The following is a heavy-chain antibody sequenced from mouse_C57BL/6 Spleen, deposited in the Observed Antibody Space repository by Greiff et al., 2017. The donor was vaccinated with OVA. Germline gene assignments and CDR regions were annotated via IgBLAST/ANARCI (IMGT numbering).Heavy chain of an antibody. CDR1: GYTFTSYW. CDR2: IYPGSGST. D-gene: IGHD3-2*02. CDR3: ARSGGQLRFFDY. Sequence: QVQLQQPGAELVKPGASVKMSCKASGYTFTSYWITWVKQRPGQGLEWIGDIYPGSGSTNYNEKFKSKATLTVDTSSSTAYMQLSSLTSEDSAVYYCARSGGQLRFFDYWGQGTTLTVSS. V-gene: IGHV1-55*01. J-gene: IGHJ2*01.